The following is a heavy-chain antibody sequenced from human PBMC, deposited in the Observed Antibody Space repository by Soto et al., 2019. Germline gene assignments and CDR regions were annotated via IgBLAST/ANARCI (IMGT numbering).Heavy chain of an antibody. J-gene: IGHJ6*03. CDR3: ARAPISIAPGYYYMDV. V-gene: IGHV4-59*01. Sequence: QVQLQGSGPGLVKPSETLSLTCTVSGGSTSSYYWSWLRQPPGKGLEWIGYIYYSGRTNYDTSLQSRVPVSVDTSKTLLSLKLRSVTAAHTAVYYCARAPISIAPGYYYMDVWVKGTTVAVSS. D-gene: IGHD2-15*01. CDR1: GGSTSSYY. CDR2: IYYSGRT.